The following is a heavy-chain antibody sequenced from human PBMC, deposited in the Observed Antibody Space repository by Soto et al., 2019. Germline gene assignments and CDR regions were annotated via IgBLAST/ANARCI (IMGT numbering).Heavy chain of an antibody. CDR2: ISAYNGNT. Sequence: ASVKVSCKASGYTFTSYGISWVRQAPGQGLEWMGWISAYNGNTNYAQKLQGRVTMTTDTSTSTAYMELRSLRSDDTAVYYCAKPDRDFTYDSSVGPTFYGMDVWRQGPTVTVSS. CDR3: AKPDRDFTYDSSVGPTFYGMDV. V-gene: IGHV1-18*01. CDR1: GYTFTSYG. D-gene: IGHD3-22*01. J-gene: IGHJ6*02.